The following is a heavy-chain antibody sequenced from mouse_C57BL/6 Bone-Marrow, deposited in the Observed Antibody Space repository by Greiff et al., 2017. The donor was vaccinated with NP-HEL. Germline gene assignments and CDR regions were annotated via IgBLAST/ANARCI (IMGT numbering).Heavy chain of an antibody. CDR2: ISSGGDYI. CDR3: TREGNYYGTKAMDY. V-gene: IGHV5-9-1*02. D-gene: IGHD1-1*01. J-gene: IGHJ4*01. Sequence: EVQVVESGEGLVKPGGSLKLSCAASGFTFSSYAMSWVRQTPEKRLEWVAYISSGGDYIYYADTVKGRFTISRDNARNTLYLQMSSLKSEDTAMYYCTREGNYYGTKAMDYWGQGTSVTVSS. CDR1: GFTFSSYA.